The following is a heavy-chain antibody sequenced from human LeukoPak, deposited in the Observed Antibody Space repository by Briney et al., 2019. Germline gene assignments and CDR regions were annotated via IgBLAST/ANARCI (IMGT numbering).Heavy chain of an antibody. Sequence: ASVKVSCKASGYTFTSYGISWVRQAPGQGLEWMGWISAYNGNTNYAQKLQGRVTMTTDTSTSTAYMELRSLRSDDTAVYYCARDRPGHCSSTSCYGGAFDIWGQGTMVTVSS. V-gene: IGHV1-18*01. D-gene: IGHD2-2*01. CDR1: GYTFTSYG. CDR3: ARDRPGHCSSTSCYGGAFDI. CDR2: ISAYNGNT. J-gene: IGHJ3*02.